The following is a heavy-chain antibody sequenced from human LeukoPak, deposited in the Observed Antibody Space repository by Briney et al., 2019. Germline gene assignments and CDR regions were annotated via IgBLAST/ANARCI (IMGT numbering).Heavy chain of an antibody. CDR2: INPNNGDT. CDR1: GYMFTSHY. CDR3: ARVRRLMQTFDV. D-gene: IGHD4/OR15-4a*01. Sequence: ASVKVSCKASGYMFTSHYIHWVRQAPGQGLEWMGWINPNNGDTNYAPKFRGRVSMTRDESVNTAYMELSGLTSDDTAVFYCARVRRLMQTFDVWGQGTMVTVSS. J-gene: IGHJ3*01. V-gene: IGHV1-2*02.